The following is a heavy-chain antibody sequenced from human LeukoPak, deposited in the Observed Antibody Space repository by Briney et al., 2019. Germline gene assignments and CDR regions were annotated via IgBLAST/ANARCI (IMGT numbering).Heavy chain of an antibody. V-gene: IGHV4-59*01. CDR2: IYYSGGT. CDR3: ATRRIAVAAPFDY. CDR1: GASITSYY. D-gene: IGHD6-19*01. J-gene: IGHJ4*02. Sequence: PSETLSLTCAVSGASITSYYWSWIRQPPGKGLEWIGYIYYSGGTNYNPSLKSRVTMSVDTSKNEFSLKLSSVTTADTAVYYCATRRIAVAAPFDYWGQGTLVTVSS.